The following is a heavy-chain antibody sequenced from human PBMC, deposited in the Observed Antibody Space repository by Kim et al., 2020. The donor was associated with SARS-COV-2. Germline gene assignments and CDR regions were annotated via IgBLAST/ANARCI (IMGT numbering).Heavy chain of an antibody. CDR2: IYYSGST. Sequence: SETLSLTCTVSGGSISSSSYYWGWIRQPPGKGLEWIGSIYYSGSTYYNPSLKSRVTISVDTSKNQFSLKLSSVTAADTAVYYCAPHREGRIDYWGQGTLVTVSS. CDR3: APHREGRIDY. J-gene: IGHJ4*02. CDR1: GGSISSSSYY. V-gene: IGHV4-39*01.